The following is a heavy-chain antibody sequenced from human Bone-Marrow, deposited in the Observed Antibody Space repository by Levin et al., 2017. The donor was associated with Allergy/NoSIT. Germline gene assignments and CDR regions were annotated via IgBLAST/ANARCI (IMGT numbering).Heavy chain of an antibody. V-gene: IGHV3-21*01. D-gene: IGHD3-10*01. CDR3: ARAGGGYYGSGSYYYSFDY. Sequence: GGSLRLSCAASGFTFSSYSMNWVRQAPGKGLEWVSSISSSSSYIYYADSVKGRFTISRDNAKNSLYLQMNSLRAEDTAVYYCARAGGGYYGSGSYYYSFDYWGQGTLVTVSS. CDR1: GFTFSSYS. J-gene: IGHJ4*02. CDR2: ISSSSSYI.